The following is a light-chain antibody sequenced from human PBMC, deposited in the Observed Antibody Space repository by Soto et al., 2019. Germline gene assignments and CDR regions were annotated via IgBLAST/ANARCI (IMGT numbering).Light chain of an antibody. CDR3: CSYVDTYVG. CDR2: DVD. J-gene: IGLJ2*01. V-gene: IGLV2-11*01. CDR1: SSDVGTYNY. Sequence: QSALTQPRSVSASPGQSVTISCTGISSDVGTYNYVSWYQQHPGKAPKLIIYDVDNRPSGVPDRFSGSKSGNTASLTISGLQAEDEGDHYCCSYVDTYVGLGGGTKLTVL.